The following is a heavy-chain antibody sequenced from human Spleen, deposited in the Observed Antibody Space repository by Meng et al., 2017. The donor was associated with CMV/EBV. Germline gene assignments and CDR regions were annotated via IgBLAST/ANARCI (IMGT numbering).Heavy chain of an antibody. Sequence: SVKVSCKASGGTFSSYAIGWVRQAPGQGLEWMGGIIPIFGTANYAQKCQGRVTITTDESTSTAYMELSSLRSEDTAVYYCARGRTRITMVRGEGGMDVWGQGTTVTVSS. J-gene: IGHJ6*02. CDR2: IIPIFGTA. CDR1: GGTFSSYA. CDR3: ARGRTRITMVRGEGGMDV. D-gene: IGHD3-10*01. V-gene: IGHV1-69*05.